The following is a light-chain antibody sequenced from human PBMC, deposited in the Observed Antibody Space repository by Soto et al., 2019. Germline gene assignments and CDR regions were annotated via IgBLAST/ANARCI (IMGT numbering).Light chain of an antibody. CDR2: GAS. CDR3: QQYNNWPGT. J-gene: IGKJ1*01. V-gene: IGKV3D-15*01. CDR1: QSVSSN. Sequence: ERVMTQSPATLSVSLGERATLSCRASQSVSSNLAWYQLKPGQAPRLLIYGASNRATGIPARFSGSGSGTDFTLTISSLEPEDFAVYFCQQYNNWPGTFGQGTKVDIK.